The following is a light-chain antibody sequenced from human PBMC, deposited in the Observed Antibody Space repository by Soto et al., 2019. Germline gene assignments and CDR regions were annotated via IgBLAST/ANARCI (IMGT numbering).Light chain of an antibody. CDR3: FSYTSSGTYV. J-gene: IGLJ1*01. CDR1: SSDVGGYNY. CDR2: EVS. V-gene: IGLV2-11*01. Sequence: QSVLTQPRSVSGSPGQSVTISCTGTSSDVGGYNYVSWYQQHPGKAPKLMISEVSRRPSGVPERFSGSKSGNTASLTVSGLQADDEAHYYCFSYTSSGTYVFGTGTKVTVL.